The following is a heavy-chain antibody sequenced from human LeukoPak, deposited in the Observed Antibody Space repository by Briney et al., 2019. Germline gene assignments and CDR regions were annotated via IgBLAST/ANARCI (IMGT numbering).Heavy chain of an antibody. CDR2: ISGSGGST. J-gene: IGHJ5*02. V-gene: IGHV3-23*01. Sequence: PGGSLRLSCAASGFTFSSYAMSWVRQAPGKGLEWVSAISGSGGSTYYADSVKGRFTISRDNSKNTLYLQMNSLRAEDTAVYYCAKERVSTYYYGSGTEAHWFDPWGQGTLVTVSS. CDR3: AKERVSTYYYGSGTEAHWFDP. CDR1: GFTFSSYA. D-gene: IGHD3-10*01.